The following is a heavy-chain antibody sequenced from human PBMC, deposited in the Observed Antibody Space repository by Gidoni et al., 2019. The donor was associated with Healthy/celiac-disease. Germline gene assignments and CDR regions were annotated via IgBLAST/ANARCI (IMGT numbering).Heavy chain of an antibody. D-gene: IGHD3-22*01. Sequence: EVQLVESGGGLVQPGGSLRLSCAASGFTFSSYSMNWVRQAPGKGLEWVSYISSSSSTIYYADSVKGRFTISRDKAKNSLYLQMNSRRAEDTAVYYCARDYRHYYDSSGYYDYWGQGTLVTVSS. J-gene: IGHJ4*02. V-gene: IGHV3-48*01. CDR2: ISSSSSTI. CDR3: ARDYRHYYDSSGYYDY. CDR1: GFTFSSYS.